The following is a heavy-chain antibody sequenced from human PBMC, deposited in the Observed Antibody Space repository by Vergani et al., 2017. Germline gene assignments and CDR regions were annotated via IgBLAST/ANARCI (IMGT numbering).Heavy chain of an antibody. CDR3: AREGRPTTVTTPYPIDC. V-gene: IGHV4-34*01. CDR2: INHSGST. J-gene: IGHJ4*02. CDR1: GGSFSGYY. D-gene: IGHD4-17*01. Sequence: QVQLQQWGAGLLKPSETLSLTCAVYGGSFSGYYWSWIRQPPGKGLEWIGEINHSGSTNYNPSLKSRVTISVDTSKNQFSLKLSSVTAADTAVYYCAREGRPTTVTTPYPIDCWGQGTLVTVSS.